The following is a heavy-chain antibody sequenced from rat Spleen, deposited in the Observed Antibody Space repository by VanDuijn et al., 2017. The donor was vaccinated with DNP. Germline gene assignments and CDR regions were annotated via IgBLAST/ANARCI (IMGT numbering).Heavy chain of an antibody. J-gene: IGHJ2*01. Sequence: QVQLRESGPGLVQPSQTLSLACTVSGFSLPIHHVHWVRQPSGKGLEWMGVVWIGGTTHISSIFTFRVSISRDTSKSQVFLEVNSLQSEDTATYYCARDGQWDYLDYWGQGVMVTVAS. D-gene: IGHD1-1*01. CDR1: GFSLPIHH. CDR3: ARDGQWDYLDY. V-gene: IGHV2-30*01. CDR2: VWIGGTT.